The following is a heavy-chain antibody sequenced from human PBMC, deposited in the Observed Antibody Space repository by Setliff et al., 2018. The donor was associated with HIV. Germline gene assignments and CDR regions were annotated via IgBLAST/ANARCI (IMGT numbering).Heavy chain of an antibody. CDR2: MNPNSGNT. CDR3: ATSTLGWSDDAFDI. V-gene: IGHV1-8*02. D-gene: IGHD3-3*02. CDR1: GYTFSSYD. Sequence: ASVKVSCKASGYTFSSYDINWVRQATGQGLEWMGWMNPNSGNTGYAQKFQGRVTMTRNTYISTAYMELRRLKSEDMAVYYCATSTLGWSDDAFDIWGQGTMVTVSS. J-gene: IGHJ3*02.